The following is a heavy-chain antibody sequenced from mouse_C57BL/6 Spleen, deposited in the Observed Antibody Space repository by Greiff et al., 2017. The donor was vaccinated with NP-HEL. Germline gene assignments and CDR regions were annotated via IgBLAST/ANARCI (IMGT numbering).Heavy chain of an antibody. CDR2: INPSTGGT. Sequence: EVQLQQSGPELVKPGASVKISCKASGYSFTGYYMNWVKQSPEKSLEWIGEINPSTGGTTYNQKFKAKATLTVDKSSSTAYMQLKSLTSEDSAVYYCARTGDYDEESLYAMDYWGQGTSVTVSS. V-gene: IGHV1-42*01. J-gene: IGHJ4*01. CDR1: GYSFTGYY. CDR3: ARTGDYDEESLYAMDY. D-gene: IGHD2-4*01.